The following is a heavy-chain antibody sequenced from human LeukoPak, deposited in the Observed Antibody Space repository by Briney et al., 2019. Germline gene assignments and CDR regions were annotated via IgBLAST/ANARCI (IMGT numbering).Heavy chain of an antibody. CDR3: AREGPYSDSSRSRFHY. CDR2: INSSGGST. D-gene: IGHD6-6*01. Sequence: AAVKVSCMASVYTFINYYIHWVRQAPGQGLEWRGIINSSGGSTSYAQKFKGRVTMPRDKSTSTVYMQLRSLRSEDTAVYHCAREGPYSDSSRSRFHYWGQGTLVTVSS. J-gene: IGHJ4*02. V-gene: IGHV1-46*01. CDR1: VYTFINYY.